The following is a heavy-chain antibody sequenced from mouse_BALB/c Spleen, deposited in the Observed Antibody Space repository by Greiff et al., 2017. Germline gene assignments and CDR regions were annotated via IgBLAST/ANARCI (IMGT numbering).Heavy chain of an antibody. CDR3: ARGPYDGYYVKDY. CDR1: GFTFTDYY. D-gene: IGHD2-3*01. J-gene: IGHJ2*01. Sequence: EVQGVESGGGLVQPGGSLRLSCATSGFTFTDYYMSWVRQPPGKALEWLGFIRNKANGYTTEYSASVKGRFTISRDNSQSILYLQMNTLRAEDSATYYCARGPYDGYYVKDYWGQGTTLTVSS. V-gene: IGHV7-3*02. CDR2: IRNKANGYTT.